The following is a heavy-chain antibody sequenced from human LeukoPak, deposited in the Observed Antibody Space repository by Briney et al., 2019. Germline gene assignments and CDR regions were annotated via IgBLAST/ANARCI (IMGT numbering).Heavy chain of an antibody. J-gene: IGHJ4*02. CDR1: GFTFSNAW. V-gene: IGHV3-15*01. D-gene: IGHD2-2*01. Sequence: GSLRLSCAASGFTFSNAWMSWVRQAPGKGLEWVGRIKSKTDGGTTDYAAPVKGRFTISRDDSKNTLYLQMNSLKTEDTAVYYCTTLASIVVVPAAINSDYWGQGTLVTVSS. CDR3: TTLASIVVVPAAINSDY. CDR2: IKSKTDGGTT.